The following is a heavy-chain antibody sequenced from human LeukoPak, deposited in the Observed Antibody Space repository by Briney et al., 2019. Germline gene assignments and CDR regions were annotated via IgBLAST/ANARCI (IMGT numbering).Heavy chain of an antibody. Sequence: GGSLRLSCAASGFTFSTYEMTWVRQAPGKGLEWVSYISSSGTTIYYADSVKGRFTISRDNANNSLYLQMNTLRAEDTAVYYCARGTYSNGWYHYWGQGTLVTVSS. CDR2: ISSSGTTI. CDR3: ARGTYSNGWYHY. CDR1: GFTFSTYE. D-gene: IGHD6-19*01. V-gene: IGHV3-48*03. J-gene: IGHJ4*02.